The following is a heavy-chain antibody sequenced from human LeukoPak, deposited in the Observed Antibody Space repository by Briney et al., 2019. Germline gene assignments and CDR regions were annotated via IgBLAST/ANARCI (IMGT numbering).Heavy chain of an antibody. Sequence: PGGSLRLSCAASGFTFSSYAMSLVRQAPGKGLEWVSAISGSGGSTYYADSVKGRFTISRDNSKNTLYLQMNSLRAEDTAVYYCAIPIHFWSGYYSYWGQGTLVTVSS. CDR1: GFTFSSYA. CDR3: AIPIHFWSGYYSY. CDR2: ISGSGGST. J-gene: IGHJ4*02. V-gene: IGHV3-23*01. D-gene: IGHD3-3*02.